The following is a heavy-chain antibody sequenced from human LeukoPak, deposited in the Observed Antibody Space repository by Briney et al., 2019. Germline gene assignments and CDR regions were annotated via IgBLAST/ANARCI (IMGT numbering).Heavy chain of an antibody. CDR1: GDSVSSDSAA. V-gene: IGHV6-1*01. D-gene: IGHD1-7*01. CDR2: TYYRSKWYN. J-gene: IGHJ2*01. Sequence: SQTLSLTCDISGDSVSSDSAAWNWIRQSPSRGLEWLGRTYYRSKWYNEYAVSVKSRITIKPDTCKNQFSLHLKSATPEDTAVYYCARGWRSNYYFDLWGRGTLVTVSS. CDR3: ARGWRSNYYFDL.